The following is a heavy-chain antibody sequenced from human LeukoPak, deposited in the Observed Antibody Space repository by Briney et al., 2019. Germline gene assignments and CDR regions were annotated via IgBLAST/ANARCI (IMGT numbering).Heavy chain of an antibody. J-gene: IGHJ3*02. CDR2: IYYSGST. V-gene: IGHV4-31*03. Sequence: PSETLSLTCTVSGGSISSGGYYWSWIRQHPGKGLEWIGYIYYSGSTNYNPSLKSRVTISVDTSKNQFSLKLSSVTAADTAVYYCARGRVYYYDSSGYLLDAFDIWGQGTMVTVSS. D-gene: IGHD3-22*01. CDR3: ARGRVYYYDSSGYLLDAFDI. CDR1: GGSISSGGYY.